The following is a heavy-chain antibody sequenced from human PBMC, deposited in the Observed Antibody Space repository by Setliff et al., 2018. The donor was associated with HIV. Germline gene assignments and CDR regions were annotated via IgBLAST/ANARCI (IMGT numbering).Heavy chain of an antibody. V-gene: IGHV4-39*07. Sequence: PSETLSLTCTVSGVSITSNSYYWSWIRQSPGKGLEWIGEIDHSGSTDDNPSLKSRVTISVDTSKNQFSLKLSSVTAADTAVYHCARAGDYGSGSPFDRWGQGILVTVSS. CDR3: ARAGDYGSGSPFDR. CDR1: GVSITSNSYY. J-gene: IGHJ5*02. CDR2: IDHSGST. D-gene: IGHD3-10*01.